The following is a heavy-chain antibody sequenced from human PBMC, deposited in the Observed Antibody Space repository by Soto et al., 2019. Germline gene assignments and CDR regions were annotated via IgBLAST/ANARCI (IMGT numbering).Heavy chain of an antibody. CDR1: GDSVSSASYY. V-gene: IGHV4-61*01. D-gene: IGHD3-10*01. CDR2: IYYSGST. J-gene: IGHJ5*02. CDR3: ARNPGGGNWFDP. Sequence: QVQLQESGPGLVKPSETLSLTCTVSGDSVSSASYYWSWIRQPPGKGLEWIGYIYYSGSTNYNPTPKVRLTISLDTSKSQFSLKLSSVPAADTAMDSCARNPGGGNWFDPWGRGTLVTVSS.